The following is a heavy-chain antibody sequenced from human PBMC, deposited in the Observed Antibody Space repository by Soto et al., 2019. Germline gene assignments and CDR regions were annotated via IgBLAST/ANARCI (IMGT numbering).Heavy chain of an antibody. Sequence: EVQLVESGGGLVQPGGSLRLSCAASGFTFSSYSMNWVRQAPGKGLEWVSYISSSSSTIYYADSVKGRFTISRDNAKNSRYLQMNSLRAEDTAVYYCARDSPLYYYGSVAYYMDVWGKGTTVTVSS. V-gene: IGHV3-48*01. J-gene: IGHJ6*03. CDR1: GFTFSSYS. CDR3: ARDSPLYYYGSVAYYMDV. CDR2: ISSSSSTI. D-gene: IGHD3-10*01.